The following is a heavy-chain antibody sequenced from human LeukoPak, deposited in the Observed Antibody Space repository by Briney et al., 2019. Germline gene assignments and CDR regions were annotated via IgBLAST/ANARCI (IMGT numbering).Heavy chain of an antibody. D-gene: IGHD5-24*01. CDR3: ARIEPKWLHLDY. CDR2: INPKSGDT. V-gene: IGHV1-2*02. CDR1: GYTFTDYH. Sequence: GASVKGSCRASGYTFTDYHIHWMRQAPGQGLEWMGWINPKSGDTDYLQKFQGRLTVTRDTSISTAYMELSRLTSDDTAMYYCARIEPKWLHLDYWGQGALVTVSS. J-gene: IGHJ4*02.